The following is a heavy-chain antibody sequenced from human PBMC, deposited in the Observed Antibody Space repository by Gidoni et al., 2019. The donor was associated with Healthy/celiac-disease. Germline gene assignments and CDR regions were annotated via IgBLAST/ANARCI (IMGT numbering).Heavy chain of an antibody. CDR3: EKDFDVAITRIVVVGCFDY. J-gene: IGHJ4*02. CDR1: GFTFSSYA. Sequence: EVQLLESGGGLVQPGGSLRLSCSASGFTFSSYAMRWVRQAPGKGLEWVSAISGSGGSTYYEDSVKGRFTISRDNYKNTLYLKMNSLRAEDTAVYYCEKDFDVAITRIVVVGCFDYWGQGTLVTVSS. D-gene: IGHD3-22*01. CDR2: ISGSGGST. V-gene: IGHV3-23*01.